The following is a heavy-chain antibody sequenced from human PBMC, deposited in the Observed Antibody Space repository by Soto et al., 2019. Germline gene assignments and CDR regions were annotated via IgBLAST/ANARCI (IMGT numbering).Heavy chain of an antibody. V-gene: IGHV4-39*01. CDR2: TYYTGST. Sequence: SETLSLTCTVSGGSISSGEKYWSSIRQPPGKGLEWIGSTYYTGSTYYNPSLKSRITMSVDTSRNQFSLKMSSVTAADTAVYYCARGHIYDYDSGRLDYWGQGTLVTVSS. J-gene: IGHJ4*02. CDR3: ARGHIYDYDSGRLDY. D-gene: IGHD3-22*01. CDR1: GGSISSGEKY.